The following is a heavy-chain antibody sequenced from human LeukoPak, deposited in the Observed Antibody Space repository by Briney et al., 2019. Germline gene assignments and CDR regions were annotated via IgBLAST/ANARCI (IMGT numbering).Heavy chain of an antibody. D-gene: IGHD6-13*01. CDR2: ISGSAAST. Sequence: GGSLRLSRAASGFTFNTYAMTWVRQAPGKGLEWVSSISGSAASTYYADSVKGRFTISRDSSKNTLYLQMNSLRAEDTAIYYCARSVRIAANVWGQGTLVTVSS. CDR3: ARSVRIAANV. J-gene: IGHJ4*02. CDR1: GFTFNTYA. V-gene: IGHV3-23*01.